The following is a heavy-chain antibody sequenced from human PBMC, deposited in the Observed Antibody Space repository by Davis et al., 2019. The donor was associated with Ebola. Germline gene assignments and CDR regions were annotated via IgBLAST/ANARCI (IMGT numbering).Heavy chain of an antibody. CDR1: GYTFTSYG. V-gene: IGHV1-18*01. D-gene: IGHD3-22*01. J-gene: IGHJ4*02. Sequence: AASVKVSCKASGYTFTSYGISWVRQAPGQGLEWMGWISAYNGNTNYAQKLQGRVTMTTDTSTTTAYMEVGSLRSDDTAVYYCARDLGRDSSGLLRDYWGQGTLVTVSS. CDR2: ISAYNGNT. CDR3: ARDLGRDSSGLLRDY.